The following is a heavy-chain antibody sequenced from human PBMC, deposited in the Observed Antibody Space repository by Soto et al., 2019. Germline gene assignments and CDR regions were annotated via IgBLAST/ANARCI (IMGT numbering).Heavy chain of an antibody. D-gene: IGHD6-13*01. J-gene: IGHJ4*02. CDR1: GGAISSSKW. V-gene: IGHV4-4*02. Sequence: PSETLSLTCAVSGGAISSSKWWSWVRQPPGKGLEWIGEIYQSGSTNYNPSLESRARMSVDKSRNQFSLKLTSVSAADTAVYYCARASATIAAAAIFDYWGQGTLVTVSS. CDR2: IYQSGST. CDR3: ARASATIAAAAIFDY.